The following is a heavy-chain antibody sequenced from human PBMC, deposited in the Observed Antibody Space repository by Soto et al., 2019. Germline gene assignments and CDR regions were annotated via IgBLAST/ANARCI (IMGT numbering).Heavy chain of an antibody. D-gene: IGHD2-21*02. CDR2: IYYSGST. V-gene: IGHV4-39*01. CDR1: GGSISSSSYY. Sequence: SETLSLTCTVSGGSISSSSYYWGWIRQPPGKGLEWIGSIYYSGSTYYNPSLKSRVTISVDTSKNQFSLKLSSVTAADTAVYYCARHERGGGDHFDYWGQGTLVTVSS. J-gene: IGHJ4*02. CDR3: ARHERGGGDHFDY.